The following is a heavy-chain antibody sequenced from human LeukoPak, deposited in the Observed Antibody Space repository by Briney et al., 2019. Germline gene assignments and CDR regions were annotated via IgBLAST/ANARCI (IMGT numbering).Heavy chain of an antibody. CDR1: GGSIIGYY. J-gene: IGHJ4*02. Sequence: PSETLSLTCTVSGGSIIGYYWSWIRQPPGKGLEWIGYIYSIGSTNYNPSLKSRVTMSLDMSKNQFSLKLNSVTAADTAVYYCARDLVAFDYWGQGALVVVSS. V-gene: IGHV4-59*12. CDR2: IYSIGST. D-gene: IGHD2-15*01. CDR3: ARDLVAFDY.